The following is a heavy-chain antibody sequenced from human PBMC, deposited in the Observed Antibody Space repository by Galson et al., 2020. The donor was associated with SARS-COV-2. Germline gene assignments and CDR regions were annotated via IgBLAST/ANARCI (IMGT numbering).Heavy chain of an antibody. J-gene: IGHJ4*02. Sequence: TGGSLRLSCAASGFTFRSYWMHWVRQAPGKGLVWVSRIKSDGSSASYADSVKGRFTISRDNAKNTLYLQMNSLRAEDRAVYYCAREHFDYGEYAADYWGQGTLVTVSS. V-gene: IGHV3-74*01. CDR1: GFTFRSYW. CDR3: AREHFDYGEYAADY. CDR2: IKSDGSSA. D-gene: IGHD4-17*01.